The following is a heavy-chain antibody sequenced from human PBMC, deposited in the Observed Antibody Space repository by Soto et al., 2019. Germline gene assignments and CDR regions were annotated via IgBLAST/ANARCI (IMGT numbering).Heavy chain of an antibody. CDR2: IYYSGST. J-gene: IGHJ4*02. V-gene: IGHV4-59*08. Sequence: QVQLQESGPGLVKPSETLSLTCTVSGGSISSYYWSWIRQPPGKGLEWIGYIYYSGSTNYNPSLKSRVTISVDTSKTQFSLKLSSVTAADTAVYYCARRGYDSSGYYEDYWGQGTLVTVSS. CDR1: GGSISSYY. CDR3: ARRGYDSSGYYEDY. D-gene: IGHD3-22*01.